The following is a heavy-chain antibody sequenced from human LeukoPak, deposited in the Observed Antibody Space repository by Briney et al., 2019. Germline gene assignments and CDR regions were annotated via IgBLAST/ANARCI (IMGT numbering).Heavy chain of an antibody. D-gene: IGHD3-10*01. Sequence: PGGSLRLSCAASGFTFDDYAMHWVRQAPGKGLEWVSGISWNSGSIGYADSVKGRFTISRDNAKNSLYLQMNSLRAEDTALYYCAKLRGGTRYFDYWGQGTLVTVSS. CDR2: ISWNSGSI. J-gene: IGHJ4*02. V-gene: IGHV3-9*01. CDR3: AKLRGGTRYFDY. CDR1: GFTFDDYA.